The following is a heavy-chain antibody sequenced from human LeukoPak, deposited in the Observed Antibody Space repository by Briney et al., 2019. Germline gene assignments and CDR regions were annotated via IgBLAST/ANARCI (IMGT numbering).Heavy chain of an antibody. Sequence: GGSLRLSCAASGFTVSRNYMSWVRQAPGKGLEWVSVIYSGGSTYYADSVKGRFTISRHNSKNTLYLQMNSLRAEDTAVYYCATTETTVGYYYYGMDVWGQGTTVTVSS. CDR3: ATTETTVGYYYYGMDV. CDR2: IYSGGST. J-gene: IGHJ6*02. CDR1: GFTVSRNY. D-gene: IGHD1-1*01. V-gene: IGHV3-53*04.